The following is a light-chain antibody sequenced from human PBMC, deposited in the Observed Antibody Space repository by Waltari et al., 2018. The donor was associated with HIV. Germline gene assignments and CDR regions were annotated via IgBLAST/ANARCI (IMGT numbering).Light chain of an antibody. V-gene: IGLV2-8*01. CDR1: NSDIGTYDY. Sequence: QSALTQPPSASGSPGQSVTLSCTGTNSDIGTYDYVPWYQQHPGKAPKLVISEVTNRPSGVSDRFSGSKSGNTAFLTVSGLQAEDEADYYCSSFANRDGFYVLFGGGTRLTVL. J-gene: IGLJ2*01. CDR2: EVT. CDR3: SSFANRDGFYVL.